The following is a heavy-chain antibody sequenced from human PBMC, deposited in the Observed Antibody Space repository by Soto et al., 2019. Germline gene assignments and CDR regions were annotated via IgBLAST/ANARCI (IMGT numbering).Heavy chain of an antibody. Sequence: LRLSCAASGFTFSPYTMHWVRQTPGKGLEWVAVISYDGSDKYYAGSVRGRFTISRDNSKNTLFLQMNSLRAEDTALYYCARGGGFCGADCYKGGIDYWGQGALVTVSS. CDR2: ISYDGSDK. J-gene: IGHJ4*02. CDR1: GFTFSPYT. D-gene: IGHD2-21*02. CDR3: ARGGGFCGADCYKGGIDY. V-gene: IGHV3-30-3*01.